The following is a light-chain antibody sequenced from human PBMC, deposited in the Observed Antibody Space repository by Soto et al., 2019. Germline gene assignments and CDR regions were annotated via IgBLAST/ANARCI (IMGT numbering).Light chain of an antibody. CDR3: CSYARSSTLYV. CDR2: EVN. Sequence: QSALTQPASVSVSPGQSITISCTGTSSDVGSYNLVSWYQQHPGEAPKLMIYEVNKRPSGVSNRFSGSKSGNTASLTISGLQAEDEADYYCCSYARSSTLYVFGSGTKVTVL. J-gene: IGLJ1*01. V-gene: IGLV2-23*02. CDR1: SSDVGSYNL.